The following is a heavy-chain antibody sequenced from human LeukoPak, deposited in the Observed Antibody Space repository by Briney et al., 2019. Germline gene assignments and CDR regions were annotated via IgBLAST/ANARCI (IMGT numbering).Heavy chain of an antibody. CDR3: ARDSAPYNAHY. J-gene: IGHJ4*02. Sequence: PGGSLRLSCAASGFTVSSNYMSWVRQAPGKVLEWVSVIYSGGSTYYADSVKGRFTISRDNSKNTLYLQMNSLRAEDTAVYYCARDSAPYNAHYWGQGTLVTVSS. CDR1: GFTVSSNY. D-gene: IGHD1-14*01. CDR2: IYSGGST. V-gene: IGHV3-53*01.